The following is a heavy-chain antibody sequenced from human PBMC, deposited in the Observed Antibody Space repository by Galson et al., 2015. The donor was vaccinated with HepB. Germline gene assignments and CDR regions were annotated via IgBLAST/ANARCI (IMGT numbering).Heavy chain of an antibody. J-gene: IGHJ4*02. D-gene: IGHD3-22*01. CDR1: GFTFSSYA. Sequence: SLRLSCAASGFTFSSYAMSWVRQAPGKGLEWVSAISGSGGSTYYADSVKGRFTISRDNSKNTLYLQMNSLRAEDTAVYYCAKKGDYYDSSGYYYYFDYWGQGTLVTVSS. CDR3: AKKGDYYDSSGYYYYFDY. V-gene: IGHV3-23*01. CDR2: ISGSGGST.